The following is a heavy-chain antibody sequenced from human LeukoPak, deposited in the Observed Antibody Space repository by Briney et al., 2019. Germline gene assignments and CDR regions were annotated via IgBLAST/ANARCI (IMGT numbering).Heavy chain of an antibody. V-gene: IGHV4-34*01. CDR2: INHSGST. Sequence: SETLSLTCAVYGGSFSGYFWSWIRQPPGKGLEWIGEINHSGSTNYNPSLKSRVTISVDTSKNQFSLKLSSVTAADTAVYYCARGRGYCSSTSCYSRRAGFDYWGQGTLVTVSS. D-gene: IGHD2-2*01. J-gene: IGHJ4*02. CDR1: GGSFSGYF. CDR3: ARGRGYCSSTSCYSRRAGFDY.